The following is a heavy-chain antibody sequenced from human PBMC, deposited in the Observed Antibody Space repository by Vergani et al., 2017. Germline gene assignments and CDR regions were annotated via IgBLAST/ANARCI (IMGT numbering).Heavy chain of an antibody. D-gene: IGHD6-19*01. Sequence: QVQLVQSGAEVKKPGASVKVSCKASGYTFPGYYMHWVRQAPGQGLEWMGWNNPNSGGTNYAQKFQGRVTITADESTSTAYMELSSLRSEDTAVYYYARDRGSSGWYQQFDYWGQGTLVTVSS. J-gene: IGHJ4*02. CDR1: GYTFPGYY. CDR2: NNPNSGGT. CDR3: ARDRGSSGWYQQFDY. V-gene: IGHV1-2*02.